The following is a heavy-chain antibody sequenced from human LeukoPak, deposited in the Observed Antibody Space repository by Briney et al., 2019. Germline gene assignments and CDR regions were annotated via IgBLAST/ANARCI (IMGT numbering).Heavy chain of an antibody. CDR3: ARDRGSYSGSGSYYNNWFEP. V-gene: IGHV3-30-3*01. CDR1: GFIFSSYA. Sequence: PGGSLRLSCAASGFIFSSYAMHWVRQAPGKGLEWVAIISYDGSNKYYADSVKGRFTISRDNSKNTLYLQMNSLRAEDTAVFYCARDRGSYSGSGSYYNNWFEPWGQGTLVTVSS. CDR2: ISYDGSNK. J-gene: IGHJ5*02. D-gene: IGHD3-10*01.